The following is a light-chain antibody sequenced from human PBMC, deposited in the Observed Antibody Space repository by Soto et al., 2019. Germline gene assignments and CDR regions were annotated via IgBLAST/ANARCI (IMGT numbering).Light chain of an antibody. V-gene: IGKV1-5*03. CDR2: KAS. CDR3: QQYNSDSRT. Sequence: DIQMTQSPSTLSASVGDRVTITCRASQSISNRLAWYQQKPGKAPKVLIYKASSLESGVPSRFSGSGSGTEFSLTISSLQPDDFATYYCQQYNSDSRTFGQGTKVDI. J-gene: IGKJ1*01. CDR1: QSISNR.